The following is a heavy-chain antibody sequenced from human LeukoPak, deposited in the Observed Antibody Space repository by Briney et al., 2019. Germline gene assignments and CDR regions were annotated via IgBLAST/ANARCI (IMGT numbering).Heavy chain of an antibody. D-gene: IGHD6-13*01. V-gene: IGHV4-39*01. CDR3: ARQLRYSSSWYVSYYYYYYMDV. CDR1: SGSISSDNHY. Sequence: PSETLSLTCTVSSGSISSDNHYWGWIRQPPGKGPEWIACIYHSGSTYYNESLKSRVTLSRDTSKNQFSLNLRSVTAADTAVYYCARQLRYSSSWYVSYYYYYYMDVWGKGTTVTISS. J-gene: IGHJ6*03. CDR2: IYHSGST.